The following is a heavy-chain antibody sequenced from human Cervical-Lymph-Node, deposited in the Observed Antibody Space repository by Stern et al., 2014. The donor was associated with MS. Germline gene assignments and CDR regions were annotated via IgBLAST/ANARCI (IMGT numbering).Heavy chain of an antibody. CDR2: IMQDGSEK. CDR1: GFAFSGSW. J-gene: IGHJ4*02. D-gene: IGHD6-13*01. V-gene: IGHV3-7*01. CDR3: ARAGAYSSSWYSTTGDFDS. Sequence: EVQLVESGGGLVQPGGSLRLSCAASGFAFSGSWMTWVRQAPGKGLEWLANIMQDGSEKYYLDSVKGRFTISRDNAKNLLYLQMNSLRAEDTAVYYCARAGAYSSSWYSTTGDFDSWGQGILVTVSS.